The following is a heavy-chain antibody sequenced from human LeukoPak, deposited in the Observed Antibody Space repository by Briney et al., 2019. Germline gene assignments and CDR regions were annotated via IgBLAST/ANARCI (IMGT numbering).Heavy chain of an antibody. CDR3: ARIRSEWWELFDY. Sequence: GESLKISCQGSGSSFTSYWIGWVRQLPGKGLEWMGIIYPGDSDTRYSPSFQGQVTISADKSISTAYLQWSSLKASDTAMYYCARIRSEWWELFDYWGQGTLVTVSS. D-gene: IGHD2-15*01. J-gene: IGHJ4*02. CDR1: GSSFTSYW. V-gene: IGHV5-51*01. CDR2: IYPGDSDT.